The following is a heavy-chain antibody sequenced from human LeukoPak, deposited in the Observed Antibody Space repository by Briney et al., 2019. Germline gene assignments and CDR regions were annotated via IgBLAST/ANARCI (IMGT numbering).Heavy chain of an antibody. CDR3: STVSPGRYERYFDPHI. Sequence: PGGSLRLSCAASGFTFSNAWMSWVRQAPGKGLEWVGRIKSKTDGGTTDYAAPVKGRFTISRDDSKNTLYLQMNSLKTDDTAIYYCSTVSPGRYERYFDPHIWGQGTMVTVSS. D-gene: IGHD3-9*01. CDR2: IKSKTDGGTT. V-gene: IGHV3-15*01. J-gene: IGHJ3*02. CDR1: GFTFSNAW.